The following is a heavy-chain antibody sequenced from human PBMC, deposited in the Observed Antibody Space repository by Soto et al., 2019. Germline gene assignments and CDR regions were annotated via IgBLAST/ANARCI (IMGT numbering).Heavy chain of an antibody. V-gene: IGHV4-59*01. CDR2: IHDSGKT. D-gene: IGHD3-10*01. CDR3: ARDRERLRGLIYYSFGVDV. CDR1: GGSSSRAY. J-gene: IGHJ6*02. Sequence: QVQLQESGPGLVQPSETLSLTCTVSGGSSSRAYWNWIRKPPGKGLEWIGHIHDSGKTEYNPSLKSRVTMSLDTSKNHFSLRLTSVTAADTAVYYCARDRERLRGLIYYSFGVDVWGQGTTVTVSS.